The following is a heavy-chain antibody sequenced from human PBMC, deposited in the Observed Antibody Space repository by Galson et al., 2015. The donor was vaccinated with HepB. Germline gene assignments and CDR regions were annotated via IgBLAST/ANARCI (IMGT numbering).Heavy chain of an antibody. CDR3: ARGFGELLPSSEN. J-gene: IGHJ4*02. V-gene: IGHV4-34*01. CDR2: INHSGST. D-gene: IGHD3-10*01. CDR1: GGSFSGYY. Sequence: ETLSLTCAVYGGSFSGYYWSWIRQPPGKGLEWIGEINHSGSTNYNPSLKSRVTISVDTSKNQFSLKLSSVTAADTAVYYCARGFGELLPSSENWGQGTLVTVSS.